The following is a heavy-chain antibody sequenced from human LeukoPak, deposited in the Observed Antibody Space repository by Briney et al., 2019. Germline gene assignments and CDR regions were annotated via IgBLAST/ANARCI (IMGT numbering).Heavy chain of an antibody. J-gene: IGHJ4*02. D-gene: IGHD4-17*01. Sequence: GRSLRLSCAASGFTFSSYAMHWVRQAPGKGLEWVAVISYDGSNKYYADSVKGRFTISRDNSKNTLYLQMNSLRAEDTAVYYCARTPTTVTTFSLEDWGQGTLVTVSS. V-gene: IGHV3-30*14. CDR2: ISYDGSNK. CDR1: GFTFSSYA. CDR3: ARTPTTVTTFSLED.